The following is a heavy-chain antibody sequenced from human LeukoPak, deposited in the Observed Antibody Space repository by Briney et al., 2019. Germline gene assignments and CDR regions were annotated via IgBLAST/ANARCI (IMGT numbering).Heavy chain of an antibody. D-gene: IGHD2-15*01. CDR1: GFTFSSYW. V-gene: IGHV3-74*01. J-gene: IGHJ4*02. CDR2: INSDGSST. Sequence: GGSLRPSCAASGFTFSSYWMHWVRQGPGKGLVWVSRINSDGSSTNYADSVKGRFTISRDNAKNTLYLQMNSLRVEDTAVYYCAYQVSGVVLWGRGTLVTVSS. CDR3: AYQVSGVVL.